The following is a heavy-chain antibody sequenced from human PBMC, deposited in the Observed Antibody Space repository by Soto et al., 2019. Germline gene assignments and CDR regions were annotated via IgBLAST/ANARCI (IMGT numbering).Heavy chain of an antibody. D-gene: IGHD3-3*01. V-gene: IGHV3-21*01. CDR3: ARDMPPEFLEWLEVVGMDV. J-gene: IGHJ6*02. CDR1: GFTFSSYS. Sequence: GGSLRLSCAASGFTFSSYSMNWVRQAPGKGLEWVSSISSSSSYIYYADSVKGRFTISRDNAKNSLYLQMNSLRAEDMAVYYCARDMPPEFLEWLEVVGMDVWGQGTTVTVSS. CDR2: ISSSSSYI.